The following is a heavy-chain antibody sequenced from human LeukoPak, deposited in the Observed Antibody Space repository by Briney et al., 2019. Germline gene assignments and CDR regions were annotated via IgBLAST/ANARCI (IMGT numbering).Heavy chain of an antibody. Sequence: PSETLSLTCTVSGGSISSYYWSWIRQSPGKGLEWIGYINYSGSTNYSPSLKSRATISVDTSKNQFSLKLSSVTAADTVVYYCARAQKGGTTYGWFDNWGQGTLVTVSS. J-gene: IGHJ4*02. CDR3: ARAQKGGTTYGWFDN. CDR2: INYSGST. V-gene: IGHV4-59*01. D-gene: IGHD3-10*01. CDR1: GGSISSYY.